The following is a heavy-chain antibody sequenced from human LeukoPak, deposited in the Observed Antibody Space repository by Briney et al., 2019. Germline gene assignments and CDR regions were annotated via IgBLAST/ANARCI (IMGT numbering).Heavy chain of an antibody. CDR1: GFTVSTNY. V-gene: IGHV3-66*02. Sequence: PGGSLRLSCAASGFTVSTNYMSWVRQAPGKGLEWVSVIYSDASTYYADSVKGRFTISRDNSKNTLYLQMNSLGGEDTAVYYCAREGDQWGLAPDYYFDYWGQGTLVTVSS. J-gene: IGHJ4*02. CDR3: AREGDQWGLAPDYYFDY. D-gene: IGHD3/OR15-3a*01. CDR2: IYSDAST.